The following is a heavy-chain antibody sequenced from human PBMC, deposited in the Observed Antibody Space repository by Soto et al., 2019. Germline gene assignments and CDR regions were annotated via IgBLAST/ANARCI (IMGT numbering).Heavy chain of an antibody. CDR2: ISYDGSNK. J-gene: IGHJ3*02. CDR1: GFSFSRYD. Sequence: GGAVRLSCAPFGFSFSRYDMHWVRHCTGKGLEGVAVISYDGSNKYYADSVKGRFTISRDNSKNTLYLQMNSLRVEDTAVYYCARVDGGRGYSYGGPLDSWCQGTVVPVSS. V-gene: IGHV3-30*14. CDR3: ARVDGGRGYSYGGPLDS. D-gene: IGHD5-18*01.